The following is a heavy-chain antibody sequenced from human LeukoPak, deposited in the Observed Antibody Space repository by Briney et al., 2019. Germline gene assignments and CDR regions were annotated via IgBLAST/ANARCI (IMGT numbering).Heavy chain of an antibody. CDR1: GGSISSHY. CDR2: IYYSGST. Sequence: SETLSLTCTVSGGSISSHYWSWIRQPPGKGLEWIGYIYYSGSTNYNPSLKSRVTISVDTSKNQFSLKLSSVTAADTAVYYCARVPSYSSSWQRYYYYYMDVWGKGTTVTVSS. J-gene: IGHJ6*03. D-gene: IGHD6-13*01. CDR3: ARVPSYSSSWQRYYYYYMDV. V-gene: IGHV4-59*11.